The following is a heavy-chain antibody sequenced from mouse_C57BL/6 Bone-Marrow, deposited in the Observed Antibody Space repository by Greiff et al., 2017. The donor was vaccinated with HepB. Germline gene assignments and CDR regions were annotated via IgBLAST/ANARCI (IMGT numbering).Heavy chain of an antibody. CDR3: ARSITTVVASNWYFDV. CDR1: GYTFTSYW. Sequence: VQLQQPGAELVRPGSSVKLSCKASGYTFTSYWMHWVKQRPIQGLEWIGNIDPSDSETHYNQKFKDKATLTVDKSSSTAYMQLGSLTSEDSAVYYCARSITTVVASNWYFDVWGTGTTVTVSS. V-gene: IGHV1-52*01. J-gene: IGHJ1*03. CDR2: IDPSDSET. D-gene: IGHD1-1*01.